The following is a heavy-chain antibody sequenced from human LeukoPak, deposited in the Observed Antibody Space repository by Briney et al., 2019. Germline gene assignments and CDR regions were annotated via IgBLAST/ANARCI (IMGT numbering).Heavy chain of an antibody. Sequence: ASVKVSCNASRYTFTSYYMHWVRQAPGQGLEWMGIINPSGGSTSYAQKFQGRVTMTRDTSTSTVYMELSSLRSEDTAVYYCARVFGSYYYDSSGYRLGDYWGQGTLVTVSS. D-gene: IGHD3-22*01. J-gene: IGHJ4*02. CDR1: RYTFTSYY. CDR3: ARVFGSYYYDSSGYRLGDY. V-gene: IGHV1-46*01. CDR2: INPSGGST.